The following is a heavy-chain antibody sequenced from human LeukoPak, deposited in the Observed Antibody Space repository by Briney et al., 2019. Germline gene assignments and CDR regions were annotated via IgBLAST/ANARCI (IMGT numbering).Heavy chain of an antibody. CDR3: ARTELELYYLDY. CDR2: INPNSGGT. Sequence: ASVKVSCKASGYTFTGYHMHWVRQTPGQGLEWVGWINPNSGGTNYAQKFQGRVSMNRDTSISTAYMELSRLRADGTAVYLCARTELELYYLDYWGQGTLVTVSS. J-gene: IGHJ4*02. V-gene: IGHV1-2*02. D-gene: IGHD1-26*01. CDR1: GYTFTGYH.